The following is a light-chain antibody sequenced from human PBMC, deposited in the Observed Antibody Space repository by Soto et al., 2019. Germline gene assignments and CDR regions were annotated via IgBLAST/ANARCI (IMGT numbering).Light chain of an antibody. CDR1: SSNIGAGYD. Sequence: QSVLTQPPSVSGAPGQRVTISCTGSSSNIGAGYDVHWYQQLPGTAPKLLIYGNSNRPSGVPDRFSGSKSGTSASLAITGLXXEXEADYYCQSYDSSLSGAVFGGGTQLTVL. V-gene: IGLV1-40*01. J-gene: IGLJ7*01. CDR2: GNS. CDR3: QSYDSSLSGAV.